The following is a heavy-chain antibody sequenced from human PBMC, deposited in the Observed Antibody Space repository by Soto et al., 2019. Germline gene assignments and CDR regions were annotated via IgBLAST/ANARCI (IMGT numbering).Heavy chain of an antibody. CDR1: GFTFSSYA. D-gene: IGHD3-22*01. Sequence: GGSLRLSCAASGFTFSSYAMSWVRQAPGKGLEWVSAISGSGGSTYYADTVKGRFTISRDNSKNTLYLQMNSLRAEDTAVYYCAKDMGYDSSGDDPNYYYYYGMDVWGQGTTGTVAS. CDR2: ISGSGGST. CDR3: AKDMGYDSSGDDPNYYYYYGMDV. J-gene: IGHJ6*02. V-gene: IGHV3-23*01.